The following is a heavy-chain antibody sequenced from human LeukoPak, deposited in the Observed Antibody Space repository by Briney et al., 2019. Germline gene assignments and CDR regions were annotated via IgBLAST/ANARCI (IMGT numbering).Heavy chain of an antibody. CDR2: IKSKTDGGTT. Sequence: GGSLRLSCAASGFTFSNAWMSWVRQAPGKGLEWVGRIKSKTDGGTTDYAAPVKGRFTISRDDSKNTLYLQMNSLKTEDTAVYYCTTDIVLMVYAIRRGYWGQGTLVTVSS. D-gene: IGHD2-8*01. CDR1: GFTFSNAW. V-gene: IGHV3-15*01. J-gene: IGHJ4*02. CDR3: TTDIVLMVYAIRRGY.